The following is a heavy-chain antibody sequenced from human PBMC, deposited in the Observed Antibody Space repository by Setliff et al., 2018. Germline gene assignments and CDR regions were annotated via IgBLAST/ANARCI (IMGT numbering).Heavy chain of an antibody. CDR3: AREGVDTRSSTDYRYYMDA. J-gene: IGHJ6*03. Sequence: TFSSYGISWVRQAPGQGLEWMGGTIPMFGTTSYARQFHGRVTIITDESTSTAYMELSSLTSDDTAVYYCAREGVDTRSSTDYRYYMDAWGKGTTVTV. CDR2: TIPMFGTT. V-gene: IGHV1-69*05. D-gene: IGHD5-18*01. CDR1: TFSSYG.